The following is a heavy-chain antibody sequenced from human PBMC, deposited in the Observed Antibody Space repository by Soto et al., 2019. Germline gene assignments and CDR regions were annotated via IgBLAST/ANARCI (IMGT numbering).Heavy chain of an antibody. Sequence: WASVKVSCKASGYTFTGYYMHWVRQAPGQGLEWMGWINPNSGGTNYAQKFQGRVTMTRDTSISTAYMELSRLRSDDTAVYYCARDEYSYGLYYFDYWGQGTLVTVSS. D-gene: IGHD5-18*01. V-gene: IGHV1-2*02. CDR2: INPNSGGT. CDR3: ARDEYSYGLYYFDY. J-gene: IGHJ4*02. CDR1: GYTFTGYY.